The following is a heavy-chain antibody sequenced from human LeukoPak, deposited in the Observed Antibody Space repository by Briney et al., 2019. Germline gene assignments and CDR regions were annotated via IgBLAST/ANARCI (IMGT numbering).Heavy chain of an antibody. V-gene: IGHV3-48*03. CDR1: GFTFSSFE. CDR2: ISSSGSTI. D-gene: IGHD5-18*01. CDR3: ARRGDSYGRFDY. Sequence: GGSLRLSCAASGFTFSSFEMNWVRQAPGKGLEWVSYISSSGSTIYYADSVKGRFTISRDNAKNSLYLQMSSLRAEDTAVYFCARRGDSYGRFDYWGQGILVTVSS. J-gene: IGHJ4*02.